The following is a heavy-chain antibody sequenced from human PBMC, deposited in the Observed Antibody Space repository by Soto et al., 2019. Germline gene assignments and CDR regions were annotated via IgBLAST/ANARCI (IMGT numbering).Heavy chain of an antibody. CDR3: AREGGAGNYRYYAMDV. J-gene: IGHJ6*04. D-gene: IGHD3-10*01. CDR2: IIPIFGTA. CDR1: GGTFSSYA. Sequence: QGQLVQSGAEVKKPGSSVKVSCKASGGTFSSYAISWVRQAPGQGLEWMGGIIPIFGTANYAQKFQGRVTITADESTSTAYMELSSLRSEDTAVYYCAREGGAGNYRYYAMDVWGKGPTFTVSS. V-gene: IGHV1-69*12.